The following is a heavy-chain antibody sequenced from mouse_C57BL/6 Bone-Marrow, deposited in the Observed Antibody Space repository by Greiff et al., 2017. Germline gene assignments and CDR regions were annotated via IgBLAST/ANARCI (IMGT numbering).Heavy chain of an antibody. Sequence: QVQLKQSGPELVKPGASVKLSCKASGYTFTSYDINWVKQRPGKGLEWIGWIYPRDGSPKYNEKFKGKATLTVDTSSSTAYMELHSLTSEDSAVYFCARGASFAYWGQGTLVTVAA. V-gene: IGHV1-85*01. CDR2: IYPRDGSP. CDR3: ARGASFAY. D-gene: IGHD3-1*01. CDR1: GYTFTSYD. J-gene: IGHJ3*01.